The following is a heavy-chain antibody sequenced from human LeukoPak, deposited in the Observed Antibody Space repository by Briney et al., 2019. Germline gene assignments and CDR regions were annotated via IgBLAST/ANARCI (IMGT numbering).Heavy chain of an antibody. D-gene: IGHD3-22*01. V-gene: IGHV1-69*05. CDR2: IIPIFGTA. CDR3: ARVSNEYYYDSSGYYTDY. J-gene: IGHJ4*02. CDR1: GGTFSSYA. Sequence: SVKVSCEASGGTFSSYAISWVRQAPGQGLEWMGGIIPIFGTANYAQKFQGRVTITTDESTSTAYMELSSLGSEDTAVYYCARVSNEYYYDSSGYYTDYWGQGTLVTVSS.